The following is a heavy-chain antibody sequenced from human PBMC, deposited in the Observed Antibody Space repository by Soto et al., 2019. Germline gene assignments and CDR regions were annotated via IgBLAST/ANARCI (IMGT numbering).Heavy chain of an antibody. CDR1: GFTFSSYS. CDR3: ARGQSYAPADAFDI. D-gene: IGHD3-16*01. Sequence: GSLRLSCAASGFTFSSYSMNWVRQAPGKGLEWVSSISSSSSYIYYADSVKGRFTISRDNAKNSLYLQMNSLRAEDTAVYYCARGQSYAPADAFDIWGQGTMVTVSS. V-gene: IGHV3-21*01. CDR2: ISSSSSYI. J-gene: IGHJ3*02.